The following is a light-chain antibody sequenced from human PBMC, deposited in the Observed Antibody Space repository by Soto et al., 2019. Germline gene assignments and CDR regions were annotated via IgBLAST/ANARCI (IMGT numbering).Light chain of an antibody. Sequence: QYALTQPASVSGSPGQSITISCTGTSSDVGGYNYVSWYQQHPGKAPKLMIYEVSNRPSGVSNRFSGSKSGKTASLTISGLQAEDEADYYCSSYTSSRVFGGGTKLTVL. CDR2: EVS. J-gene: IGLJ3*02. CDR3: SSYTSSRV. CDR1: SSDVGGYNY. V-gene: IGLV2-14*01.